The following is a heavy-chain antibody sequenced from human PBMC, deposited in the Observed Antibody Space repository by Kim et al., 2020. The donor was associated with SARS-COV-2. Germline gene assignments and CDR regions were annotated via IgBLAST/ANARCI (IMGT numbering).Heavy chain of an antibody. V-gene: IGHV4-4*07. D-gene: IGHD3-16*02. CDR3: ASALGH. Sequence: TSGRNKYNHSLQSRVTMSVDMSKSQFSLKLSSVTAADTAVYYCASALGHWGQGTLVTVSS. CDR2: TSGRN. J-gene: IGHJ4*02.